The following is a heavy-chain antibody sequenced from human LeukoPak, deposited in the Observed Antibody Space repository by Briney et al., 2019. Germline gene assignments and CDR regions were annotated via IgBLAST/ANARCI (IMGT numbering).Heavy chain of an antibody. CDR1: GFTFSSYG. V-gene: IGHV3-30*02. Sequence: PGGSLRLSCAASGFTFSSYGMHWVRQAPGRGLEWVAFIRYDGSNKYYADSVKGRFTISRDNSKNTLYLQMNSLRAEDTAVYYCAKDPRYCSSTSCPGGDFFDYWGQGTLVTVSS. J-gene: IGHJ4*02. CDR3: AKDPRYCSSTSCPGGDFFDY. CDR2: IRYDGSNK. D-gene: IGHD2-2*01.